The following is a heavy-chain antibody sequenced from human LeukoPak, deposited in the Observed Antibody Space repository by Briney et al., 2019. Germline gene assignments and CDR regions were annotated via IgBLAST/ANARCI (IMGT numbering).Heavy chain of an antibody. D-gene: IGHD3-10*01. J-gene: IGHJ4*02. Sequence: VASVKVSCKASGGTFSSYATSGVRPAPGQGREWMGKIIPILGIANYAQKCQGRITIAADKSTSTAYMERSSLRSEDTDVYYCAREGYYCGPGSYFNHDYWGPRTLVSASS. CDR1: GGTFSSYA. CDR2: IIPILGIA. CDR3: AREGYYCGPGSYFNHDY. V-gene: IGHV1-69*04.